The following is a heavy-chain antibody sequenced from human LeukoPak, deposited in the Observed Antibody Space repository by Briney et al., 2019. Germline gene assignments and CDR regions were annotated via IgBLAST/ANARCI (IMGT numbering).Heavy chain of an antibody. Sequence: SSGTLSLTCAVYGGSFSGYYWSWIRQPPGKGLEWIGEINHSGSTNYNPSLKSRVTISVDTSKNQFSLKLSSVTAADTAVYYCARSLGMEWLLTDYWGQGTLVTVSS. CDR2: INHSGST. CDR3: ARSLGMEWLLTDY. J-gene: IGHJ4*02. V-gene: IGHV4-34*01. D-gene: IGHD3-3*01. CDR1: GGSFSGYY.